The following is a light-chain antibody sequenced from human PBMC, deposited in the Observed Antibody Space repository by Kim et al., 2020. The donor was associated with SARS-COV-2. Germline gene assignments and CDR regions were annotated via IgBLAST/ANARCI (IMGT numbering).Light chain of an antibody. V-gene: IGKV3-20*01. Sequence: EIVLTQSPGTLSLSPGERATLSCRASQSISSSYLAWYQQKPGQAPRLLVYGTSSRATGIPDRFSGSGSGTDFTLTISRLEPEDFAVYYCQQYNSSPPTYSFGPGTKLEI. CDR1: QSISSSY. J-gene: IGKJ2*03. CDR2: GTS. CDR3: QQYNSSPPTYS.